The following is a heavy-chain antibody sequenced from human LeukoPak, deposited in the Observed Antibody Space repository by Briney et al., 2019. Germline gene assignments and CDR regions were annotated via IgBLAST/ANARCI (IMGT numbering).Heavy chain of an antibody. Sequence: SETLSLTCAVSGDSISSGGYSWSWIRQPRGKGLEWIGYIYHSGSTYDNPSLKSRVTISVDRSKNQFSLKLSSVTAADTAVYYCARVDNWNLYAFDIWGQGTMVTVSS. CDR2: IYHSGST. V-gene: IGHV4-30-2*01. CDR1: GDSISSGGYS. CDR3: ARVDNWNLYAFDI. D-gene: IGHD1-7*01. J-gene: IGHJ3*02.